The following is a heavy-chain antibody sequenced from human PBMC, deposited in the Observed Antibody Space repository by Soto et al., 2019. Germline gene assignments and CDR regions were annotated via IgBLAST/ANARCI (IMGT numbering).Heavy chain of an antibody. J-gene: IGHJ6*03. Sequence: GGSLRLSCAASGFTFSSYGMHWVRQAPGKGLEWVAVISYDGSNKYYADSVKGRFTISRDNSKNTLYLQMNSLRAEDTAVYYCAKDRLEVVVVPEYYYYYYMDVWGKGTTVTVSS. CDR2: ISYDGSNK. CDR1: GFTFSSYG. V-gene: IGHV3-30*18. D-gene: IGHD2-15*01. CDR3: AKDRLEVVVVPEYYYYYYMDV.